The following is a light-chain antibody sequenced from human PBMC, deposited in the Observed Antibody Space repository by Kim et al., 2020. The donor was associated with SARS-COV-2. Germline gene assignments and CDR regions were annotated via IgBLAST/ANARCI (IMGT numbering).Light chain of an antibody. CDR3: QKYNRAPRT. V-gene: IGKV1-27*01. CDR1: QGISNY. Sequence: DIQMTQSPSSLSASVGDRDTITCRASQGISNYLALYQQKPGKVPKVLIYGASTLQSGVPSRFSGSGSGTDFTLTISSLQPEDVATYYCQKYNRAPRTFFQGTKVDIK. CDR2: GAS. J-gene: IGKJ1*01.